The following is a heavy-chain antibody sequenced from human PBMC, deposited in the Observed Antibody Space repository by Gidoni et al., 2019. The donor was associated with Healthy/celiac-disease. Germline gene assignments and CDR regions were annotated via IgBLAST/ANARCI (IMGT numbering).Heavy chain of an antibody. J-gene: IGHJ6*02. D-gene: IGHD3-3*01. Sequence: EVQLVESGGGLVQPGRSLRLSCTASGFTFGDYAMSWVRQAPGKGLGWVGFIRSKAYGGTTEYAASVKGRFTISRDDSKSIAYLQMNSLKTEDTAVYYCTRDSYYDFWSGLENYGMDVWGQGTTVTVSS. V-gene: IGHV3-49*04. CDR2: IRSKAYGGTT. CDR1: GFTFGDYA. CDR3: TRDSYYDFWSGLENYGMDV.